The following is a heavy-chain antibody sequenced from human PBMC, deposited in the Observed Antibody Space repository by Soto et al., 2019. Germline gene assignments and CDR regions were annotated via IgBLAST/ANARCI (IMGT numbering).Heavy chain of an antibody. Sequence: QITLKESGPTLVKPTQTLTLTCTFSGFSLSTSGVGVGWIRQPPGKALEWLALIYWDDDKRYSPSLKSRLTITQDTSKRQVVLTMTNMDPVDTATYYCAHRPPYYDILTGYYTLDYWGQGTLVTVSS. J-gene: IGHJ4*02. V-gene: IGHV2-5*02. D-gene: IGHD3-9*01. CDR1: GFSLSTSGVG. CDR3: AHRPPYYDILTGYYTLDY. CDR2: IYWDDDK.